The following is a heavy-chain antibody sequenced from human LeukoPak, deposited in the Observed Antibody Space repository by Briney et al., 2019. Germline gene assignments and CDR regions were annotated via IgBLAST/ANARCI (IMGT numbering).Heavy chain of an antibody. CDR1: GFTFSSYA. J-gene: IGHJ4*02. D-gene: IGHD6-13*01. Sequence: PGGSLRISCAASGFTFSSYAMSWVRQAPGKGLEWVSAISGSGGSTYYADSVKGRFTISRDNSKNTLYLQMNSLRAEDTAVYYCATHRHSSSWYAEPDLVNWGQGTLVTVSS. CDR2: ISGSGGST. V-gene: IGHV3-23*01. CDR3: ATHRHSSSWYAEPDLVN.